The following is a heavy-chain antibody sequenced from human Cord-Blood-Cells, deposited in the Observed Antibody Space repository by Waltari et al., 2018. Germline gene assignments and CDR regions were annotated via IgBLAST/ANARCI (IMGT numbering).Heavy chain of an antibody. D-gene: IGHD4-4*01. CDR2: IIPIFGTA. J-gene: IGHJ6*02. CDR1: FSSYA. Sequence: FSSYAISWVRQAPGQGLEWMGGIIPIFGTANYAQKFQGRVTITADESTSTAYMELSSLRSEDTAVYYCARRGRDYSNYYYYGMDVWGQGTTVTVSS. V-gene: IGHV1-69*01. CDR3: ARRGRDYSNYYYYGMDV.